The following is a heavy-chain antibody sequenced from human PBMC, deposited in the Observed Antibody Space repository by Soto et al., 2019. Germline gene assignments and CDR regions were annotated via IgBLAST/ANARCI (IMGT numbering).Heavy chain of an antibody. CDR3: ARGQVIAAQL. J-gene: IGHJ4*02. CDR1: GGSISSGGYS. Sequence: QLQLQESGSGLVKPSQTLSLTCAVSGGSISSGGYSWSWIRQPPGKGLEWIGSIYHSGSTYYNPTLKSRVTISVDRSKNQFSLKLSSATAADTAVYYRARGQVIAAQLWGQGTLVTVSS. CDR2: IYHSGST. D-gene: IGHD2-15*01. V-gene: IGHV4-30-2*01.